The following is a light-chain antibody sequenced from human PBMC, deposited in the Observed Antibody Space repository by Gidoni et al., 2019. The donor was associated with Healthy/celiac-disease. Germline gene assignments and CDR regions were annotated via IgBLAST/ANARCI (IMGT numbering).Light chain of an antibody. Sequence: DIQMTQSPSSLSASVGDRVTITCRASQSISSYLNWYQQKPGKAPKLLIYAASSLQSRVPSRFSGSGSGTDFTLTISSLQQEDFATYYCQQSYSTPPYTFGQGTKLEIK. CDR2: AAS. J-gene: IGKJ2*01. V-gene: IGKV1-39*01. CDR3: QQSYSTPPYT. CDR1: QSISSY.